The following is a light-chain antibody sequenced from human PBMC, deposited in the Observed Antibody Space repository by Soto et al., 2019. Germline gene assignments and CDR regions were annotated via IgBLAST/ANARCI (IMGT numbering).Light chain of an antibody. J-gene: IGKJ1*01. Sequence: EIVMTQSPATLSVSPGERATLSCRASQSVSSNVAWYQQKPGQAPRLLIYGASSRATGIPDRFSGSGSGTDFTLTIRRLEPEDFAVYYCQQYGSSYPWTFGQGTKVDIK. CDR2: GAS. V-gene: IGKV3-20*01. CDR3: QQYGSSYPWT. CDR1: QSVSSN.